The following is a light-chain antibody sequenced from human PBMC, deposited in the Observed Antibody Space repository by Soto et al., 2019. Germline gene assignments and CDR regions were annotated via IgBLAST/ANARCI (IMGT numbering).Light chain of an antibody. Sequence: QSVLTQPPSVSVAPGQSVTISCSGSASNVGTQFVSWYQQLPGAAPKLLIYDNDKRPSDIPDRFSGSKSDTSATLTITGLQTGDAADYYCGTWDSGLTVGIFGGGTKLTVL. J-gene: IGLJ2*01. CDR1: ASNVGTQF. CDR3: GTWDSGLTVGI. V-gene: IGLV1-51*01. CDR2: DND.